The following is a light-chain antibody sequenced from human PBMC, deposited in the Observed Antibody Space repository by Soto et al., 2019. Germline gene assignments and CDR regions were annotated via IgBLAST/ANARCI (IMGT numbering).Light chain of an antibody. J-gene: IGKJ1*01. Sequence: DIQMTQSPSSLSASVGDRVTITCRASQSISFYLNWYQEKPGKAPKVLIYAASSLQSGVPSRFSGSGSGTDFTLTISSLQPEDYANYYCQQSYPTPWTFGHGTKVEIK. V-gene: IGKV1-39*01. CDR1: QSISFY. CDR2: AAS. CDR3: QQSYPTPWT.